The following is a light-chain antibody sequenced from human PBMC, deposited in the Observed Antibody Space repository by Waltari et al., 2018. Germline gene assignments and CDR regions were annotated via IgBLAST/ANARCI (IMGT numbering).Light chain of an antibody. CDR2: DVS. V-gene: IGLV2-14*01. Sequence: QSALTQPASVSGSPGQSISISCSGTSSDVGRNHYVCWYQQHPGKVPKLIIYDVSVRASDASDRFSGSRPCNTATLTISGLQAEDEDDYYCGTSTTTRTHVFETGTKVTVL. J-gene: IGLJ1*01. CDR1: SSDVGRNHY. CDR3: GTSTTTRTHV.